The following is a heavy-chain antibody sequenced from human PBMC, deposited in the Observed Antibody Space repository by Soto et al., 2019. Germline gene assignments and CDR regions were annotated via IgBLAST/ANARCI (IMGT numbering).Heavy chain of an antibody. V-gene: IGHV5-51*03. J-gene: IGHJ2*01. CDR3: ASAFHGSWDFDL. CDR2: IYPGDSDT. Sequence: EVQLVQSGAEVKKPGESLKVSCEGSGYSFTDYWVAWVRQMPGKGLEWMGIIYPGDSDTRYSPSFQGQVTISADKSMSTAYLRWSSLKASDTAMYYCASAFHGSWDFDLWGRGTRVTVSS. CDR1: GYSFTDYW. D-gene: IGHD3-16*01.